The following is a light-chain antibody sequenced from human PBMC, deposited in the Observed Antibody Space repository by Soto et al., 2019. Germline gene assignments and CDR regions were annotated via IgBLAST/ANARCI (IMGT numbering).Light chain of an antibody. CDR1: QSISSA. J-gene: IGKJ4*01. CDR2: DAS. Sequence: EIVLTQSPATLSLSPGDRAILSCWASQSISSALAWYQQKPGQAPRLLIYDASDRATGIPARFSGSRSGTDFTLTISSLEPEDFAVYYCQQRSDWLTFGGGTRVEIK. V-gene: IGKV3-11*01. CDR3: QQRSDWLT.